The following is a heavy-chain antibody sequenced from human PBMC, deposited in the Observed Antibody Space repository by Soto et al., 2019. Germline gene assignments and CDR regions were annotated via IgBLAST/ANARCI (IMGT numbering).Heavy chain of an antibody. CDR2: IIPIFGTP. Sequence: QVQLVQSGAEIKKPGSSVKVSCKASGGTFSSYAISWVRQAPGQGLEWMGGIIPIFGTPNYAQKFQGRVTITADESTSTAYMELSSLRSEDTAVYYCSRVTNSYYYYDGMDVWGQGTTVTVSS. V-gene: IGHV1-69*01. J-gene: IGHJ6*02. CDR1: GGTFSSYA. CDR3: SRVTNSYYYYDGMDV.